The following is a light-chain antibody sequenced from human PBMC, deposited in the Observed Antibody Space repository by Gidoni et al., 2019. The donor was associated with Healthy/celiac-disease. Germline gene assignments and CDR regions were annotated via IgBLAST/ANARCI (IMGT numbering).Light chain of an antibody. J-gene: IGKJ4*01. V-gene: IGKV3-20*01. Sequence: EIVLTQSPGTLSLSPGERATLSCRASQSVSSSYLAWYQQKPGQAPRFLIDGASSRATGIPDRFSGSGSGTDFTLTISRLETEDFAVYYCQQYGSSPLTFGGGTKVEIK. CDR1: QSVSSSY. CDR3: QQYGSSPLT. CDR2: GAS.